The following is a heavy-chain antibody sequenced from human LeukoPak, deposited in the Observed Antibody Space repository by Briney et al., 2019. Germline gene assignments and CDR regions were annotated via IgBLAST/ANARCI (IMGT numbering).Heavy chain of an antibody. CDR1: GGSISSYY. CDR3: ARDGGVPAANGGYYYYYMDV. Sequence: SETLSLTCTVSGGSISSYYWSWIRQPAGKGLEWIGRIYTSGSTNYNPSLKSRVTMSVDTSKNQFSLKLSSVTATDTAVYYCARDGGVPAANGGYYYYYMDVWGKGTTVTVSS. V-gene: IGHV4-4*07. J-gene: IGHJ6*03. D-gene: IGHD2-2*01. CDR2: IYTSGST.